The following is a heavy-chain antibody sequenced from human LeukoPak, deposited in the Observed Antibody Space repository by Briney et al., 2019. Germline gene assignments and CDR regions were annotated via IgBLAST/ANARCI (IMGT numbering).Heavy chain of an antibody. J-gene: IGHJ4*02. V-gene: IGHV4-39*02. Sequence: SETLSLTCTVSGGSISSSSYYWGWIRQPPEKGLEWIGSIYYSGSTYYNPSLKSRVTISVDTSKNQFSLKLSSVTAADTAVYYCARDAMIVVDYFDYWGQGTLVTVSS. CDR1: GGSISSSSYY. CDR3: ARDAMIVVDYFDY. CDR2: IYYSGST. D-gene: IGHD3-22*01.